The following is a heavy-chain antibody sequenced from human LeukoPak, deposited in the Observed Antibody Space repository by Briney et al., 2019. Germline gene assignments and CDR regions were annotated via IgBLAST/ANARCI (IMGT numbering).Heavy chain of an antibody. CDR1: GFTVSSNY. J-gene: IGHJ4*02. CDR2: IYSGGST. V-gene: IGHV3-53*01. Sequence: PGGSLRLSCAASGFTVSSNYMSWVRQAPGKGLEWVSVIYSGGSTYCADSVKGRFTISRDNSKNTLYLQMNSLRAEDTAVYYCARDSQGIDGSFDYWGQGTLVTVSS. D-gene: IGHD5-24*01. CDR3: ARDSQGIDGSFDY.